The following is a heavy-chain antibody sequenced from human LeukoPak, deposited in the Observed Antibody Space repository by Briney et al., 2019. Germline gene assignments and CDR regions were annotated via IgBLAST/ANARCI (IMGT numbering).Heavy chain of an antibody. CDR3: ARGFHDILTGYYRGPLDY. V-gene: IGHV3-30-3*01. J-gene: IGHJ4*02. CDR1: GFTFSSYV. Sequence: GGSLRLSCAASGFTFSSYVMHWVRQAPGKGLEWVAVISYDGSNEYYADSVKGRFTISRDNSRNTLYLQMNSVKAEDTAVYYCARGFHDILTGYYRGPLDYWGRGTLVTVSS. D-gene: IGHD3-9*01. CDR2: ISYDGSNE.